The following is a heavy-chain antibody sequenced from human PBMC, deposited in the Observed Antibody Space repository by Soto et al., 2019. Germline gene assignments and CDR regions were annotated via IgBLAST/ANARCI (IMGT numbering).Heavy chain of an antibody. CDR1: GYTFTNYW. CDR2: IYPSDSET. V-gene: IGHV5-51*01. J-gene: IGHJ4*02. D-gene: IGHD6-19*01. CDR3: ARHEGPPVAGTYIY. Sequence: GESLKISCKGSGYTFTNYWIGWVRQLPGAGLEWMGIIYPSDSETRYSPSFQGHVTISADKSISTAYLQWSSLKASDTAIYYCARHEGPPVAGTYIYWGQGTLVTVSS.